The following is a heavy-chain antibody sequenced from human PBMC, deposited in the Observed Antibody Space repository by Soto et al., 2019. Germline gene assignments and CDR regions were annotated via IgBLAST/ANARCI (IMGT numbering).Heavy chain of an antibody. V-gene: IGHV3-74*01. CDR3: VRAVATNGGSFGY. D-gene: IGHD5-12*01. CDR2: ISGDGNIT. Sequence: EVQLVESGGGLVQPGGCLRLSCAASGFTLRSYWMHWVRQVSGKGLVWVSRISGDGNITTYADSVKGRLTISRDNSNNTVHLAMSGLGAGATALYYCVRAVATNGGSFGYWGQGTPVTVSS. CDR1: GFTLRSYW. J-gene: IGHJ4*02.